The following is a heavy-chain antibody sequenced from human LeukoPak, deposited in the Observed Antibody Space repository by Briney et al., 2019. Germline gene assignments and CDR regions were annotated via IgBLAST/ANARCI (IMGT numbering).Heavy chain of an antibody. CDR1: GFTFSSYG. Sequence: QTGGSLRLSCAASGFTFSSYGMHWVRQAPGKGLEWVAVIWYDGSNRYYADSVKGRFTISRDNSKNTLYLQMNSLRAEDTAVYYCARESTAQPLDYWGQGTLVTVSS. V-gene: IGHV3-33*01. CDR2: IWYDGSNR. J-gene: IGHJ4*02. D-gene: IGHD2-2*01. CDR3: ARESTAQPLDY.